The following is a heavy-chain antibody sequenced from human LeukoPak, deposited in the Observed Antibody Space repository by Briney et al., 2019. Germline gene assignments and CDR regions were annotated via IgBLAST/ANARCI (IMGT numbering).Heavy chain of an antibody. J-gene: IGHJ6*03. CDR3: ARGDDYYGSGSYSYYHYYMDV. D-gene: IGHD3-10*01. Sequence: SETLSLTCAVYGGSFSGYYWSWIRQPPGKGLEWIGEINHSGSTNYNPSLKSRVTISVDTSENQFSLKLSSVTAADTAVYYCARGDDYYGSGSYSYYHYYMDVWGKGTTVTVSS. CDR2: INHSGST. V-gene: IGHV4-34*01. CDR1: GGSFSGYY.